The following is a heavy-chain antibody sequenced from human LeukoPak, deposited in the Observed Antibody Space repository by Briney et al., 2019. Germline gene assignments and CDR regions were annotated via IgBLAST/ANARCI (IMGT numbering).Heavy chain of an antibody. J-gene: IGHJ4*02. CDR3: ARDSLGVALDY. D-gene: IGHD3-10*01. Sequence: GGSLRLSCAASGFTFNSYSMNWVRQAPGKGLEWVSSISSSSSYIYYADSVKGRFTISRDNAKNSLYLQMNSLRAEDTAVYYCARDSLGVALDYWGQGTLVTVSS. V-gene: IGHV3-21*01. CDR1: GFTFNSYS. CDR2: ISSSSSYI.